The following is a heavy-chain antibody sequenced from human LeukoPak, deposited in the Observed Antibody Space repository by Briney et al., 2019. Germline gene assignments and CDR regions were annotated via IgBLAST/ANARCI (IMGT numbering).Heavy chain of an antibody. CDR2: IGSSGSKT. V-gene: IGHV3-11*04. D-gene: IGHD5-12*01. CDR3: ARVVGYAQVAFDY. CDR1: GFTFSDYY. J-gene: IGHJ4*02. Sequence: PGGSLRLSCAASGFTFSDYYMGWIRQAPGKWLGWASYIGSSGSKTYHADSVQGRFAISRDNAKNSLYLQLSSLTAEETVVYCCARVVGYAQVAFDYWGQRTLVTVSS.